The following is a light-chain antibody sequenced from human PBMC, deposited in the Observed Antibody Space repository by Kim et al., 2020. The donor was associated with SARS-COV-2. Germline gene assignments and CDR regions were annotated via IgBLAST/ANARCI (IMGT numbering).Light chain of an antibody. CDR2: DAS. Sequence: DIQMTQSPSTLSASVGDRVTISCRASQSITNWLAWYQQKAGKPPKLLIYDASNLESGVPSRFSGSGSGTEFTLNISSLQPDDFATYYCQQYNIYPWTFGLGTKVDIK. CDR3: QQYNIYPWT. V-gene: IGKV1-5*01. J-gene: IGKJ1*01. CDR1: QSITNW.